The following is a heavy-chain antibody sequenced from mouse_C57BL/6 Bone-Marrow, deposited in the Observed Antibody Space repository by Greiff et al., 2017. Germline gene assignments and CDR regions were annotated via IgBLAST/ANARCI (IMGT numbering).Heavy chain of an antibody. CDR3: ARSGYYEDRYFDV. CDR2: IDPNSGGT. D-gene: IGHD2-3*01. CDR1: GYTFTSYW. V-gene: IGHV1-72*01. J-gene: IGHJ1*03. Sequence: QVHVKQPGAELVKPGASVKLSCKASGYTFTSYWMHWVKQRPGRGLEWIGRIDPNSGGTKYNEKFKSKATLTVDKPSSTAYMQLNSLTSEDYAVYYCARSGYYEDRYFDVWGTGTTVTVSS.